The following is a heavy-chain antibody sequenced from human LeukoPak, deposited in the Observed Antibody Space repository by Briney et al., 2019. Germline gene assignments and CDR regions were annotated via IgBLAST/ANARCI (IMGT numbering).Heavy chain of an antibody. CDR1: GXTFGSYW. CDR2: IKKDGSEK. V-gene: IGHV3-7*05. J-gene: IGHJ4*02. D-gene: IGHD3-10*01. CDR3: SRDRTGEAGDQFDY. Sequence: GGSLRLSCAASGXTFGSYWMDWVRHAPGKGLGWVANIKKDGSEKYYADSVKGRFTISRDNAKNTLFSQMNSLSAADMAVYFCSRDRTGEAGDQFDYWGQGTLVTVSS.